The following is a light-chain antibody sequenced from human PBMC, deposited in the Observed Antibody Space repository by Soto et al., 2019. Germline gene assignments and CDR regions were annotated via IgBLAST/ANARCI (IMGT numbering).Light chain of an antibody. CDR3: QHYSAFSVT. CDR1: QSIGDL. V-gene: IGKV1-5*03. Sequence: DIQMTQAPSTLSASVEDRVTITCRASQSIGDLLAWYQQKPGEDPQVLIYKASYLESGVPSRFSGSGSGTEVTLTISRLQPEDLATYSCQHYSAFSVTFGQGNKVEIK. J-gene: IGKJ1*01. CDR2: KAS.